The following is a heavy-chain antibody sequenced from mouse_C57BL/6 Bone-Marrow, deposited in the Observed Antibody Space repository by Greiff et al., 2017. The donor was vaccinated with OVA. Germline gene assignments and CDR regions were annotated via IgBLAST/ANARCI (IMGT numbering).Heavy chain of an antibody. CDR2: ISSGSSTI. V-gene: IGHV5-17*01. CDR1: GFTFSDYG. D-gene: IGHD2-4*01. CDR3: ARPPYDYDFYFDY. J-gene: IGHJ2*01. Sequence: EVQRVESGGGLVKPGGSLKLSCAASGFTFSDYGMHWVRQAPEKGLEWVAYISSGSSTIYYADTVKGRFTISRDNAKNTLFLQMTSLRSEDTAMYYCARPPYDYDFYFDYWGQGTTLTVSS.